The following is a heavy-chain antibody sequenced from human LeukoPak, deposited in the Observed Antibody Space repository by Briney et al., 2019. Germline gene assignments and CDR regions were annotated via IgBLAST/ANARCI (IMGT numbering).Heavy chain of an antibody. J-gene: IGHJ4*02. CDR3: ARGWSRYSSGWKYYFDY. CDR2: IKSKTDGGTT. D-gene: IGHD6-19*01. Sequence: KPGGSLRLSCAASGFTFSNAWMSWVRQAPGKGLEWVGRIKSKTDGGTTDYAAPVKGRFTISRDDSKNTLYLQMNSLKTEDTAVYYCARGWSRYSSGWKYYFDYWGQGTLVTVSS. V-gene: IGHV3-15*01. CDR1: GFTFSNAW.